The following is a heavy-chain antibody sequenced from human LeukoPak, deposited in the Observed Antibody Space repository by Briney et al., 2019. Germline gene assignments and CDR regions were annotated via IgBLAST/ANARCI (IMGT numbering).Heavy chain of an antibody. CDR1: GFIFSSYS. CDR3: AGEYYDSSGSFSLRY. V-gene: IGHV3-21*01. J-gene: IGHJ4*02. D-gene: IGHD3-22*01. Sequence: GGSLRLSCAASGFIFSSYSMNWVRQAPGKGLEWVSSVSSSSTYIYYADSVKGRFTISRDNAKNSLYLQINSLRDEDTAVYYCAGEYYDSSGSFSLRYWGQGTLVTVSS. CDR2: VSSSSTYI.